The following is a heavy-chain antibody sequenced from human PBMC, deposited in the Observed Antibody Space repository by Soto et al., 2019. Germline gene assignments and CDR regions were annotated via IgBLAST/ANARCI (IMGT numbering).Heavy chain of an antibody. D-gene: IGHD2-15*01. CDR3: AAELYSGGRCCSFDI. CDR2: IVVGAGNT. CDR1: GLTISKSA. J-gene: IGHJ3*02. Sequence: SATVSRRRSGLTISKSAVHWVGQARVQLLEWMGWIVVGAGNTNYAQELQGRLTIIRDVSTNTAYMELRSLRSEDTAVYYCAAELYSGGRCCSFDICGQGTMVTVSS. V-gene: IGHV1-58*01.